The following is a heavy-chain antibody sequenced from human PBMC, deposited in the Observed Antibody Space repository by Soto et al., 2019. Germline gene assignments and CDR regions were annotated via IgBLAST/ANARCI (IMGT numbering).Heavy chain of an antibody. CDR1: GGSISSGDYY. CDR3: ARDKGVGGMDG. J-gene: IGHJ6*02. V-gene: IGHV4-30-4*01. CDR2: IYYSGST. Sequence: TLSLTCTVPGGSISSGDYYWSWIRQPPGKGLEWIGYIYYSGSTYYNPSLKSRVTISVDTSKNQFSLKLSSVTAADTAVYYCARDKGVGGMDGWGQGTTVTVSS. D-gene: IGHD3-16*01.